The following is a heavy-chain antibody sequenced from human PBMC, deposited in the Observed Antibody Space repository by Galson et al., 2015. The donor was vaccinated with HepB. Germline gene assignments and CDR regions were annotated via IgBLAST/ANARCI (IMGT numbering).Heavy chain of an antibody. CDR3: VRAAFSGTWYAPGDF. Sequence: SLRLSCAASGFMFNRYSMNWVRQSPGKGLEWLSNISGGSSYIYDADSVKARFTISRDNARNSLYLQMNSLRAEDTAVYYCVRAAFSGTWYAPGDFWGQGTLVTVSS. D-gene: IGHD6-13*01. J-gene: IGHJ4*02. V-gene: IGHV3-21*01. CDR1: GFMFNRYS. CDR2: ISGGSSYI.